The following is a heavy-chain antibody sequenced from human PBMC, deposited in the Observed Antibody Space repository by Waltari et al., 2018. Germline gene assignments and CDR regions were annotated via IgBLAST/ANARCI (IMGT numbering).Heavy chain of an antibody. D-gene: IGHD3-22*01. V-gene: IGHV4-34*01. CDR1: GGSFSGYY. J-gene: IGHJ3*02. CDR3: ARRLLGLSYPWLRGAFDI. CDR2: INHSGST. Sequence: QVQLQQWGAGLLKPSATLSLTCAVYGGSFSGYYWSWIRQPPGKGLEWIGEINHSGSTNYNPSLKSRVTISVDTSKNQFSLKLSSVTAADTAVYYCARRLLGLSYPWLRGAFDIWGQGTMVTVSS.